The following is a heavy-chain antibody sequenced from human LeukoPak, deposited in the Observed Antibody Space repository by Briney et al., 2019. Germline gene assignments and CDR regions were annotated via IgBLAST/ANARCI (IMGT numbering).Heavy chain of an antibody. CDR1: GGSITITNYY. V-gene: IGHV4-39*01. CDR3: ARHRSSSWPPPPWFDP. Sequence: KPSETPSLTCTVSGGSITITNYYWAWVRQPPGKGLEWIGSIYYSGSTYYNSSLKGRVTISVDTSKNQFSLKLSSVTAADTAVYYCARHRSSSWPPPPWFDPWGQGTLVTVSS. D-gene: IGHD6-13*01. J-gene: IGHJ5*02. CDR2: IYYSGST.